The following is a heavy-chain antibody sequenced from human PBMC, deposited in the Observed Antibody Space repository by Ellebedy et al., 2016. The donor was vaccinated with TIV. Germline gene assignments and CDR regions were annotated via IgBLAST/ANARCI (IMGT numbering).Heavy chain of an antibody. V-gene: IGHV3-33*01. D-gene: IGHD6-6*01. J-gene: IGHJ6*03. Sequence: GGSLRLXXAASGFTFSSYGMHWVRQAPGKGLEWVAVIWYDGSNKYYADSVKGRFTISRDNSKNTLYLQMNSLRAEDTAVYYCARDGIAARLYYYYMDVWGKGTTVTVSS. CDR1: GFTFSSYG. CDR3: ARDGIAARLYYYYMDV. CDR2: IWYDGSNK.